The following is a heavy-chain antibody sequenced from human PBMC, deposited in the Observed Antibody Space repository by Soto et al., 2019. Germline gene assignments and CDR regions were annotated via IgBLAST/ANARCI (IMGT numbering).Heavy chain of an antibody. D-gene: IGHD3-16*02. V-gene: IGHV1-24*01. Sequence: GASVKVSCEVPGYTLTELSIHWLRQAPGKGLEWMGGFDPEDGETIYAQKFQGRVTMTEDTSTDTAYMELSSLRSEDTAVYYCATYAIMITFGGVIDIHAFDFWGKGTFVTV. J-gene: IGHJ3*01. CDR2: FDPEDGET. CDR3: ATYAIMITFGGVIDIHAFDF. CDR1: GYTLTELS.